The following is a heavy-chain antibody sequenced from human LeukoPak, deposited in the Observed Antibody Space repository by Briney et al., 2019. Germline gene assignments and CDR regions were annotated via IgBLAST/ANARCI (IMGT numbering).Heavy chain of an antibody. Sequence: PSETLSLTCTVSGDSISSSRYYWGWIRQPPGKGLEWIGSIYDSGSTYYNPSLRSRVTICLDTSKTQFSLKLSPVTAADTAVYYCARRRDGYNPFDYWGQGVLVTVSS. CDR1: GDSISSSRYY. V-gene: IGHV4-39*01. CDR2: IYDSGST. J-gene: IGHJ4*02. D-gene: IGHD5-24*01. CDR3: ARRRDGYNPFDY.